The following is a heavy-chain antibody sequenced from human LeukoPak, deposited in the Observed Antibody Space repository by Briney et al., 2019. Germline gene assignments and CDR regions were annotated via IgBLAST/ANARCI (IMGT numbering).Heavy chain of an antibody. Sequence: GGSLRLSCAASGFTFSSYSMNWVRQAPGKGLEWVSSITSSTSYIYYADSVKGRFTISRDNAKNSLYLQMDSLGAEDTAVYYCARGATDYFAMDVWGQGTTVTVSS. J-gene: IGHJ6*02. D-gene: IGHD5-12*01. CDR3: ARGATDYFAMDV. CDR1: GFTFSSYS. V-gene: IGHV3-21*06. CDR2: ITSSTSYI.